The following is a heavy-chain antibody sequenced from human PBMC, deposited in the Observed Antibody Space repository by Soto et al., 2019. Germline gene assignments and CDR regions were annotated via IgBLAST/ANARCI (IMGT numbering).Heavy chain of an antibody. J-gene: IGHJ4*02. V-gene: IGHV4-34*01. CDR2: INHSGST. Sequence: SETLSLTCAVYGGSFSGYYWSWIRQPPGKGLEWIGEINHSGSTNYNPSLKSRVTISVDTSKNQFSLKLSSATAADTAVYYCARGLDRYYYDSSGLLWGHFDYWGQGTLVTVSS. CDR1: GGSFSGYY. D-gene: IGHD3-22*01. CDR3: ARGLDRYYYDSSGLLWGHFDY.